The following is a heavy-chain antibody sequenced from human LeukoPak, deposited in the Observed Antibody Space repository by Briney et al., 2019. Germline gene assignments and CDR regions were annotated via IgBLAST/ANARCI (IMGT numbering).Heavy chain of an antibody. V-gene: IGHV1-2*02. D-gene: IGHD1-26*01. CDR3: AREGGILGALDY. CDR1: GYTFTGYY. CDR2: INPDSGDT. J-gene: IGHJ4*02. Sequence: ASVTVSCKASGYTFTGYYMHWVRRAPGQGLEWMGWINPDSGDTNYAQKFQGRVTMTTDTSTTTAYMELRSLRSDDTAVYYCAREGGILGALDYWGQGTLVTVSS.